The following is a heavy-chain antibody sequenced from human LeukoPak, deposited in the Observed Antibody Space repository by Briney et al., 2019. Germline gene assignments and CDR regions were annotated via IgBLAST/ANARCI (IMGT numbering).Heavy chain of an antibody. J-gene: IGHJ5*02. D-gene: IGHD6-13*01. V-gene: IGHV1-2*02. CDR3: ARGIAAAGGRWFDP. CDR2: INPNSGGT. CDR1: GYTFTDYY. Sequence: ASVKVSCKASGYTFTDYYMHWVRQAPGQGLEWMGWINPNSGGTNYAQQFQGRVTMSRDTSISTAYMELSNLRSDDTAVYYCARGIAAAGGRWFDPWGQGTLVTVSS.